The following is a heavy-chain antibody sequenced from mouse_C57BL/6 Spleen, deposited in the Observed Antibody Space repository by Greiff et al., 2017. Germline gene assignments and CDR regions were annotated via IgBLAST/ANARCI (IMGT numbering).Heavy chain of an antibody. CDR1: GYTFTSYW. J-gene: IGHJ4*01. CDR3: ARSGYYGSTMDY. D-gene: IGHD1-1*01. CDR2: INPSNGGT. V-gene: IGHV1-53*01. Sequence: QVQLQPPGTELVKPGASVKLSCKASGYTFTSYWMHWVKQRPGQGLEWIGNINPSNGGTNYNEKFKSKATLTVDKSSSTAYMQLSSLTSEDSAVYYCARSGYYGSTMDYWGQGTSVTVSS.